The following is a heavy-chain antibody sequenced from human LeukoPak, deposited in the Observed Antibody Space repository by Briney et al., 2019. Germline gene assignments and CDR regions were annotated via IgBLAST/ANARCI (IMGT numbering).Heavy chain of an antibody. CDR1: GFTLTTNY. Sequence: GGSLRLSCAASGFTLTTNYMTWVRQAPGKGLEWVSVIYIAGNTSYTASVKGRFTISRDNSKNTLYLQMNSLRPEDTAVYYCARDHMRGYIFMDVWGKGTTVTVSS. CDR2: IYIAGNT. D-gene: IGHD3-3*01. J-gene: IGHJ6*03. CDR3: ARDHMRGYIFMDV. V-gene: IGHV3-66*02.